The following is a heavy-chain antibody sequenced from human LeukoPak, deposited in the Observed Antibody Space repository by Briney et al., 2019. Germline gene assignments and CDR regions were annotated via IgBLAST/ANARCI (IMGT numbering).Heavy chain of an antibody. CDR2: MNPNSGNT. D-gene: IGHD5-18*01. J-gene: IGHJ4*02. CDR3: ARGEEYSYGFNYFDY. CDR1: GYTFTSYD. Sequence: GASVKVSCKASGYTFTSYDINWVRQATGQGLEWMGWMNPNSGNTGYAQKFQGRVTMTRNTSISTAYMELSSLRSDDTAVYYCARGEEYSYGFNYFDYWGQGTLVTVSS. V-gene: IGHV1-8*01.